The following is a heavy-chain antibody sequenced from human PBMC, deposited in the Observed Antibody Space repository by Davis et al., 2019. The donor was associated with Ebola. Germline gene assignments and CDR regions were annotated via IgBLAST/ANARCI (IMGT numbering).Heavy chain of an antibody. J-gene: IGHJ4*02. D-gene: IGHD1-1*01. V-gene: IGHV1-69*04. CDR1: GYTFTHYG. CDR3: ATLPATGY. Sequence: SVKVSCKASGYTFTHYGITWVRQAPGQRLEWMGRIIPILGIANYAQKFQGRVTITADKSTSTAYMELSSLRSEDTAVYYCATLPATGYWGQGTLVTVSS. CDR2: IIPILGIA.